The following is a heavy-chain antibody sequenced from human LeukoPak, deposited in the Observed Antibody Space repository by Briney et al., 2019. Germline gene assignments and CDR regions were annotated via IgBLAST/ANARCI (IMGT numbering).Heavy chain of an antibody. D-gene: IGHD5-24*01. J-gene: IGHJ4*02. V-gene: IGHV1-69*13. CDR2: IIPIFGTA. Sequence: SVKVSCKASGGTFSSYAISWVRQAPGQGLEWMGGIIPIFGTANYAQKFQGRVTITADESTSTAYMELSSLRSEDTAVHYCASTVEIEPPYWGQGTLVTVSS. CDR3: ASTVEIEPPY. CDR1: GGTFSSYA.